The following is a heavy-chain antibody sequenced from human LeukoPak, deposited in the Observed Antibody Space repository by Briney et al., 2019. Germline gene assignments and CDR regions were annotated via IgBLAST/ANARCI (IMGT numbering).Heavy chain of an antibody. CDR3: ASGGATYSSSWNENYYYYGMDV. CDR1: GGTFSSYA. CDR2: IFPIFGTA. D-gene: IGHD6-13*01. Sequence: SVKVSCKASGGTFSSYAISWVRQAPGRGLEWMGGIFPIFGTANYAQKFQGRVTITADESTSTAYMELSSLRSEDTAVYYCASGGATYSSSWNENYYYYGMDVWGKGTTVTVSS. J-gene: IGHJ6*04. V-gene: IGHV1-69*01.